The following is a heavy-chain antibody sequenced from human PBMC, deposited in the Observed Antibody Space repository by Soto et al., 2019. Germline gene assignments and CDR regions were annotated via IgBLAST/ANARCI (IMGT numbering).Heavy chain of an antibody. CDR2: IYYSGST. J-gene: IGHJ2*01. V-gene: IGHV4-61*01. CDR3: ARVGVDWNYGVSYWYFDL. Sequence: SETLSLTCTVSGGSVSSGSYYWSWIRQPPGKGLEWIGYIYYSGSTNYNPSLKSRVTISVDTSKNQFSLKLSSVTAADTAVYYCARVGVDWNYGVSYWYFDLWGRGTLVTVSS. CDR1: GGSVSSGSYY. D-gene: IGHD1-7*01.